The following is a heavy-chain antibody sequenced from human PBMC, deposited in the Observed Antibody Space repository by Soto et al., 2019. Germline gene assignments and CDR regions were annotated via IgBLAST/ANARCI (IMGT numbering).Heavy chain of an antibody. V-gene: IGHV4-39*07. D-gene: IGHD5-18*01. CDR1: DDSINSHKYY. Sequence: SETLCLTCSVSDDSINSHKYYWGWIRQPPGKGLEWIGNINHSGNANYNPSLQTRVTISLDKSKNQFSLKLSSVTAADTAVYYCARVVRGIQLWYYGMDVWGQGTTVTVSS. CDR2: INHSGNA. J-gene: IGHJ6*02. CDR3: ARVVRGIQLWYYGMDV.